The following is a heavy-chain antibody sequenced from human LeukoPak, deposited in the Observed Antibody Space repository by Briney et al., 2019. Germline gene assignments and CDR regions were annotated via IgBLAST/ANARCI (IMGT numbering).Heavy chain of an antibody. Sequence: SETLSLTCTVSGGSISSYYWSWIRQPAGKGLEWIGRIYTSGSTNYNPSLKSRVTMSVDTSKNQFSLKLSSVTAADTAVYYCARYSGGDCSSTSCYLRYWGQGTLVTVSS. D-gene: IGHD2-2*01. CDR2: IYTSGST. V-gene: IGHV4-4*07. J-gene: IGHJ4*02. CDR1: GGSISSYY. CDR3: ARYSGGDCSSTSCYLRY.